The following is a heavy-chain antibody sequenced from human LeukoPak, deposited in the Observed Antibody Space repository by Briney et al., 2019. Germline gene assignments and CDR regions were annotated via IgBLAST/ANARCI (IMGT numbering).Heavy chain of an antibody. CDR3: ARVLGFNDILTGYTYGWFDP. CDR1: GGTFSSYA. D-gene: IGHD3-9*01. J-gene: IGHJ5*02. Sequence: SVKVSCKASGGTFSSYAINWVRQAPGQGLEWMGGIIPIFGTANYAQKFQGRVTITADKSTSTAYMELSSLRSEDTAVYYCARVLGFNDILTGYTYGWFDPWGQGTLVTVSS. V-gene: IGHV1-69*06. CDR2: IIPIFGTA.